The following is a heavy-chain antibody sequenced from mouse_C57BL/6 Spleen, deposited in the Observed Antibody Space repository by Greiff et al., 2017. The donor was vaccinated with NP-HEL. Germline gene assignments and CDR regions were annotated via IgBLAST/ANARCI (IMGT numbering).Heavy chain of an antibody. CDR1: GFSLTSSG. D-gene: IGHD1-1*01. V-gene: IGHV2-3*01. Sequence: QVQLQQSGPGLVAPSQSLSIPFTVSGFSLTSSGVSWVRQPPGKGLEWLGVIWGDGSTNYHSALISRLSISKDNSKSQVFLKLNSLQTDDTATYYCANYYGSSYRAMDYWGQGTSVTVSS. CDR2: IWGDGST. CDR3: ANYYGSSYRAMDY. J-gene: IGHJ4*01.